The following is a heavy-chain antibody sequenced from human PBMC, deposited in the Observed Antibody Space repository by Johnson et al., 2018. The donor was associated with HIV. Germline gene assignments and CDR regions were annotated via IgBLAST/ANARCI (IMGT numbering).Heavy chain of an antibody. V-gene: IGHV3-30*03. D-gene: IGHD6-19*01. CDR3: ARQRRAGPFDAFDI. CDR1: GFTFSDYG. J-gene: IGHJ3*02. Sequence: QVQLVESGGGVVQPGRSLRLSCAVSGFTFSDYGMHWVRQAPGKGLEWVAVISYDGSNKDYADSVKGRFTISRDNSKNTLYLQMHSLRAEDTAVYYCARQRRAGPFDAFDIWGQGIMVTVSS. CDR2: ISYDGSNK.